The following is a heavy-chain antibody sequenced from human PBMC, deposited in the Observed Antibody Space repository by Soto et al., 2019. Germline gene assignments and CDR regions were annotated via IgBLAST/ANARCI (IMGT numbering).Heavy chain of an antibody. D-gene: IGHD2-2*02. Sequence: SSETLSLTCTVSGGSISSYYWSWIRQPAGKGLEWIGRIYTSGSTNYSPSLKSRVTMSVDTSKNQFSLKLSSVTAADTAVYYCARSGPYCSSTSCYMGYYYYGMDVWGQGTTVTVSS. V-gene: IGHV4-4*07. CDR3: ARSGPYCSSTSCYMGYYYYGMDV. J-gene: IGHJ6*02. CDR1: GGSISSYY. CDR2: IYTSGST.